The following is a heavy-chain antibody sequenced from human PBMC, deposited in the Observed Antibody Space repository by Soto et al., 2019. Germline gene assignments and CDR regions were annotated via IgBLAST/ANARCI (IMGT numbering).Heavy chain of an antibody. D-gene: IGHD2-15*01. Sequence: SVKVSCKASGGTFSSYAISWVRQAPGQGLEWMGGIIPIFGTANYAQKFQGRVTITAEESTSTAYMELSSLRSEDTAVYYCARGQGYCSGGSCYSGHTSPQNYYYYGMDVWGQGTTVTVSS. J-gene: IGHJ6*02. CDR3: ARGQGYCSGGSCYSGHTSPQNYYYYGMDV. V-gene: IGHV1-69*13. CDR2: IIPIFGTA. CDR1: GGTFSSYA.